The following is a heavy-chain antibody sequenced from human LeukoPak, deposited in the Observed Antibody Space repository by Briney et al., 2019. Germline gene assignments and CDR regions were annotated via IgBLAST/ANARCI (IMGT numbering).Heavy chain of an antibody. CDR1: GGSISSGDYY. CDR2: IYYSGST. J-gene: IGHJ5*02. D-gene: IGHD2-2*01. V-gene: IGHV4-30-4*08. Sequence: SETLSLTCTVSGGSISSGDYYWSWIRQPPGKGLEWLGYIYYSGSTYYNPSLKSRVTISVDTSKNQFSLKLSSATAADTAVYYCARGYCSSTSCWGPDRFDPWGQGTLVTVSS. CDR3: ARGYCSSTSCWGPDRFDP.